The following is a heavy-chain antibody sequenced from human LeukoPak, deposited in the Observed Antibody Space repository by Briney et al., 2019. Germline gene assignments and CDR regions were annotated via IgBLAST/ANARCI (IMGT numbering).Heavy chain of an antibody. J-gene: IGHJ3*02. Sequence: PSETLPLTCTVSGGSISSYYWSWIRQPPGKGLEWIGYIYYSGSTNYNPSLKSRVTISVDTSKNQFSLKLSSVTAADTAVYYCARRGADAFDIWGQGIMVTVSS. CDR2: IYYSGST. V-gene: IGHV4-59*08. CDR3: ARRGADAFDI. CDR1: GGSISSYY. D-gene: IGHD3-16*01.